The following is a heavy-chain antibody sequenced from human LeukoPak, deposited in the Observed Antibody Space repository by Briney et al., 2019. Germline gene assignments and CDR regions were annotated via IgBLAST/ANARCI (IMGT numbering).Heavy chain of an antibody. V-gene: IGHV3-33*01. CDR2: IWYDGSNK. D-gene: IGHD5-12*01. CDR1: GFTFSSYG. J-gene: IGHJ4*02. CDR3: ARGDNGYDYYFDY. Sequence: GGSLRLSCAAPGFTFSSYGMHWVRQAPGKGLEWVAVIWYDGSNKYYADSVKGRFTISRDNSKNTLYLQMNSLRAEDTAVYYCARGDNGYDYYFDYWGQGTLVTVSS.